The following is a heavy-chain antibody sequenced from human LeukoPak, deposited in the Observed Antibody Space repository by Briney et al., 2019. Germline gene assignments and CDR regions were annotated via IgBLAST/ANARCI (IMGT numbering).Heavy chain of an antibody. CDR3: ARDGSRGGSDY. V-gene: IGHV4-34*01. Sequence: SGTLSLTCSVYGGAFSGFYWGGIRQPPRKGLEWIGEINHSGSTNYNPSLKSRVTISVDRSKNQFSLKVTSVTAADTAVYYCARDGSRGGSDYWGQGTPVTVSS. J-gene: IGHJ4*02. CDR2: INHSGST. D-gene: IGHD3-16*01. CDR1: GGAFSGFY.